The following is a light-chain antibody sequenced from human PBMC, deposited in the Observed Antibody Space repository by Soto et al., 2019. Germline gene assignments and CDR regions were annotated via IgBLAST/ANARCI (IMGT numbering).Light chain of an antibody. V-gene: IGKV3-15*01. CDR2: GAS. J-gene: IGKJ5*01. CDR1: QSGRGN. Sequence: EIVMTQSPATLSVSPGERATLSCRASQSGRGNLAWYQQKPGQSPRLLIYGASSRATGIPVRFSGSGSGTEFTLTISSLQSEDFAVYYCQQYSNWPPITVGQGTRGEI. CDR3: QQYSNWPPIT.